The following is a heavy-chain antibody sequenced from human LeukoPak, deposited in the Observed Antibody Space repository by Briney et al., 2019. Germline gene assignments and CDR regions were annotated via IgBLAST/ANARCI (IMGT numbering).Heavy chain of an antibody. Sequence: GGSLRLSCAASGFTFSSYEMNWVRQAPGKGLEWVSYISSSGSTIYYADSVKGRFTISRDNAKNSLYLQMNSLRAEDTAVYYCANLRESFWIPEFDYWGQGTLVTVSS. CDR2: ISSSGSTI. CDR3: ANLRESFWIPEFDY. V-gene: IGHV3-48*03. D-gene: IGHD1-1*01. CDR1: GFTFSSYE. J-gene: IGHJ4*02.